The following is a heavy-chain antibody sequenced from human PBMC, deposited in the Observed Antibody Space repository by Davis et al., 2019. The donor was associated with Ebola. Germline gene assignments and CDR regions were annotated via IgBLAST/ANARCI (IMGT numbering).Heavy chain of an antibody. V-gene: IGHV1-46*01. CDR2: INPSGGST. Sequence: ASVKVSCKASGYTFTSYYMHWVRQAPGQGLEWMGIINPSGGSTSYAQKFQGRVTMTRNTSISTAYMELSSLRSEDTAVYYCARETNSGWFHYGMDVWGQGTTVTVSS. CDR3: ARETNSGWFHYGMDV. D-gene: IGHD6-19*01. CDR1: GYTFTSYY. J-gene: IGHJ6*02.